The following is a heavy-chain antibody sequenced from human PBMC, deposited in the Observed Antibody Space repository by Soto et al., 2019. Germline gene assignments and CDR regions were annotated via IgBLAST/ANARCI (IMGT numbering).Heavy chain of an antibody. V-gene: IGHV5-10-1*01. J-gene: IGHJ4*02. CDR1: GYSFTSYW. D-gene: IGHD2-2*01. CDR3: AGISTSCKEGSDPCVDY. CDR2: IDPSDSYT. Sequence: GESLKISCKGSGYSFTSYWISWVRQMPGKGLEWMGRIDPSDSYTNYSPSFQGHVTISADKSISTAYLQWSSLKASDTAMYYCAGISTSCKEGSDPCVDYWGQGTLVTVSS.